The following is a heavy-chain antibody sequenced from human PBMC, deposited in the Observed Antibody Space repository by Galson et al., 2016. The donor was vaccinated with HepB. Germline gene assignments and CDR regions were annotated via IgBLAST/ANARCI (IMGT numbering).Heavy chain of an antibody. V-gene: IGHV3-23*01. CDR2: ITGSGDKA. J-gene: IGHJ4*02. Sequence: SLRLSCAASGFTFSTSPMSWVRRAPGKGLEWLSSITGSGDKAYYADSVQGRFTISRDTSKNTLYLQMSSLRADDTALYYCTRDPASYNWGWGTLVIVSS. D-gene: IGHD5-18*01. CDR3: TRDPASYN. CDR1: GFTFSTSP.